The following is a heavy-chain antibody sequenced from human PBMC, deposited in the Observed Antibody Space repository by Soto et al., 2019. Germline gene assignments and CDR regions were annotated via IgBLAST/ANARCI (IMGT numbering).Heavy chain of an antibody. CDR3: ATSPKAAAGDTFDY. CDR1: GSSISSSSYY. D-gene: IGHD6-13*01. Sequence: SETLSLTCTVSGSSISSSSYYWGWIRQPPGKGLEWIGGIYYSGSTYHNPSLKSRVTISVDTSKNQFSLKLSSVTAEDTAVYYCATSPKAAAGDTFDYWGQGTLVTVSS. V-gene: IGHV4-39*01. J-gene: IGHJ4*02. CDR2: IYYSGST.